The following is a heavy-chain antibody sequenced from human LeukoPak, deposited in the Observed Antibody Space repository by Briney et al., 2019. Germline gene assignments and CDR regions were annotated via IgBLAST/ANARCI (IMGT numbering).Heavy chain of an antibody. Sequence: SETLSLTCTVSGGSISSGSYYWSWIRQPAGKGLEWIGRIYTSGITNYHPSLKSRVTVSLDISKNQFSLKLSSVTAADTAVYYCARETHMYCKSNSCYGYFDLWGRGTLVTVSS. J-gene: IGHJ2*01. CDR2: IYTSGIT. V-gene: IGHV4-61*02. D-gene: IGHD2-2*01. CDR1: GGSISSGSYY. CDR3: ARETHMYCKSNSCYGYFDL.